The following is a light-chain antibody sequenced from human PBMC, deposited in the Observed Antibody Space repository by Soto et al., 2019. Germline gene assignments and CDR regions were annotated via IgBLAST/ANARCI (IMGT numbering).Light chain of an antibody. Sequence: DIVMTQSPDSLAVSLGERATINCKSSQSVLYSSNNKNYLAWYQQKPGQPPKLLIYWACTRESGVPDRFSGSGSVTDFTLTISSLQAEDVAVYYCQQYYSTPWTFGQGTKVEIK. V-gene: IGKV4-1*01. J-gene: IGKJ1*01. CDR3: QQYYSTPWT. CDR1: QSVLYSSNNKNY. CDR2: WAC.